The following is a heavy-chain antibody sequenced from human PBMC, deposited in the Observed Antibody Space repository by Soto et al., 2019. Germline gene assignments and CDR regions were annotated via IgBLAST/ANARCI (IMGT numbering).Heavy chain of an antibody. J-gene: IGHJ6*02. CDR2: INSDGSST. CDR1: GFTFSSYW. V-gene: IGHV3-74*01. CDR3: ARVPDYEVLEMDV. Sequence: GGSLRLSCAASGFTFSSYWMHWVRQAPGKGLVWVSRINSDGSSTSYADSVKGRFTISRDNAKNTLYLQMNSLRAEDTAVYYCARVPDYEVLEMDVWGQGTTVTVSS. D-gene: IGHD4-17*01.